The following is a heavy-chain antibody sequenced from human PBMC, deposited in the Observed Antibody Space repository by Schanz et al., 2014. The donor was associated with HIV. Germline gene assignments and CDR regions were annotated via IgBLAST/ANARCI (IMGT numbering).Heavy chain of an antibody. CDR3: ARRDYGDYYYYYGMDV. D-gene: IGHD4-17*01. CDR1: GFTFSTYG. V-gene: IGHV3-30*03. J-gene: IGHJ6*02. CDR2: ISYDGSNQ. Sequence: VQLLESGGGLVQPGGSLRLSCAASGFTFSTYGMHWVRQGPGKGLEWVAFISYDGSNQYYADSVKGLFTISRDNSKNTLYLQMNSLRAEDTAVYYCARRDYGDYYYYYGMDVWGQGTTVTVSS.